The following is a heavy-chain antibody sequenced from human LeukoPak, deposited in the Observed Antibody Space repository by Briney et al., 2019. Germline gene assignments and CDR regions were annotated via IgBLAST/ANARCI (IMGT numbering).Heavy chain of an antibody. CDR3: ARRMNYYDSSGSGTWFDP. Sequence: SETLSLTCTVSGGSISSSSYYWGWIRQPPGKGLEWIGGIYYSGDTYYNPSLKSRVTVSVDTSRNQFSLKLSSVTAADTAVYYCARRMNYYDSSGSGTWFDPWGQGTLVTVSS. CDR2: IYYSGDT. J-gene: IGHJ5*02. CDR1: GGSISSSSYY. D-gene: IGHD3-22*01. V-gene: IGHV4-39*01.